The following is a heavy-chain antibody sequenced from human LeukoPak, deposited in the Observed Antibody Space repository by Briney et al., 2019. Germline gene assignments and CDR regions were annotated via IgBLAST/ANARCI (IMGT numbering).Heavy chain of an antibody. CDR1: GGSISSSSYY. V-gene: IGHV4-61*05. CDR2: IYYSGST. Sequence: SETLSLTCTVSGGSISSSSYYWSWIRQPPGKGLEWIGYIYYSGSTNYNPSLKSRVTISVDTSKNQFSLKLSSVTAADTAVYYCARHEWFNNNWFDPWGQGTLVTVSS. D-gene: IGHD3-3*01. J-gene: IGHJ5*02. CDR3: ARHEWFNNNWFDP.